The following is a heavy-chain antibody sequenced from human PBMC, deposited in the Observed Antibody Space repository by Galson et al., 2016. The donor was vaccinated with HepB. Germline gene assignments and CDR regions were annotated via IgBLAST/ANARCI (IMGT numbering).Heavy chain of an antibody. CDR1: GYIFSNFG. CDR2: ISAYNGNT. V-gene: IGHV1-18*01. D-gene: IGHD6-13*01. CDR3: ARDDKSGSWSWFDP. Sequence: SVKVSCKASGYIFSNFGVSWVRQAPGQGLEWLGWISAYNGNTKYAQKLQGRVTMTTDTSTNTAYMEMRSLRSDDTAVYYCARDDKSGSWSWFDPWGQGTLVTVSS. J-gene: IGHJ5*02.